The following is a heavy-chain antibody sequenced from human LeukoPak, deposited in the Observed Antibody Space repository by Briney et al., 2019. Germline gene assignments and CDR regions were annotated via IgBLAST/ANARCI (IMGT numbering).Heavy chain of an antibody. CDR1: GCSISSNYYY. CDR2: IDDSGST. CDR3: SDTSSSPVGLFDY. V-gene: IGHV4-39*01. J-gene: IGHJ4*01. Sequence: SETLSLTCTVSGCSISSNYYYWGWIRQSPGKVLDWIGSIDDSGSTYYNPSLNSRVTISVDTSKNQFSLNLSSVTAADTAVYYCSDTSSSPVGLFDYWGRGTLVTVSS. D-gene: IGHD6-6*01.